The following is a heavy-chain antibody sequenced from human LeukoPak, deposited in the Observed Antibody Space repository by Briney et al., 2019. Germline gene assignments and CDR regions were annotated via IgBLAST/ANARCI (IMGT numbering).Heavy chain of an antibody. CDR1: GYTLTELS. Sequence: ASVKVSCKVSGYTLTELSMHWVRQAPGKGLEWMGGFDPEDGETFYAQKFQGRVTMTEDTSTDTAYMELSSLRSEDTAVYYCTTAGYSYGWRFDYWGQGTLATVSS. J-gene: IGHJ4*02. CDR3: TTAGYSYGWRFDY. D-gene: IGHD5-18*01. V-gene: IGHV1-24*01. CDR2: FDPEDGET.